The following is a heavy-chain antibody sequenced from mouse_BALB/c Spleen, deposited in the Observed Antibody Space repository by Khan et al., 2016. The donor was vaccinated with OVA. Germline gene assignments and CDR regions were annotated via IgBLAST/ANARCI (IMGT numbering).Heavy chain of an antibody. CDR3: ARDCWFAY. V-gene: IGHV5-6-5*01. CDR1: GFTFSNYA. CDR2: ISSGDST. J-gene: IGHJ3*01. Sequence: EVQLVESGGGLVKPGGSLKLSCAASGFTFSNYAMSWVRQSPEKRLEWVASISSGDSTYYPDSVKGRFTISRDNARNILYLQMRSLRSEDTAMYYCARDCWFAYWGQGTLVTVSA.